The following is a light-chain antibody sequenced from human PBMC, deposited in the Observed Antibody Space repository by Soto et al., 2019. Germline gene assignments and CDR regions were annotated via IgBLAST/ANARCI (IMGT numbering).Light chain of an antibody. CDR1: QSLSSSY. Sequence: EIVLTQSPGTLSLSPGERATLSCRASQSLSSSYLAWYQQKPGQGPRLLIYGAFTRATGIPDRFSGSGSGTDFTLTINRLEPEDFAVYYCQQYGTLITFGQGTRLEIK. CDR3: QQYGTLIT. V-gene: IGKV3-20*01. CDR2: GAF. J-gene: IGKJ5*01.